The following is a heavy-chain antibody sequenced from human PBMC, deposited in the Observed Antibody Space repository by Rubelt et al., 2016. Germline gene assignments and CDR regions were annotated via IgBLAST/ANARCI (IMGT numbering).Heavy chain of an antibody. Sequence: QVQLVQSGAEVKKPGSSVKVSCKASGGTFSSYAISWVRQAPGQGLEWMGGIIPIFGTANYAQKFQGRVTITADESTRKAEMERSSLRSEDTAVYYCATDRRWLQSLGYWGQGTLVTVSS. V-gene: IGHV1-69*01. J-gene: IGHJ4*02. CDR3: ATDRRWLQSLGY. CDR1: GGTFSSYA. CDR2: IIPIFGTA. D-gene: IGHD5-24*01.